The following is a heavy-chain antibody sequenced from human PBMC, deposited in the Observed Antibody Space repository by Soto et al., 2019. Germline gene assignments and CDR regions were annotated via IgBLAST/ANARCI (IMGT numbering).Heavy chain of an antibody. D-gene: IGHD5-12*01. CDR1: GYTFTSYG. Sequence: QVQLVQSGADVKKPGASVKVSCKASGYTFTSYGISWVRQAPGQGLEWMGWISAYNGNTNYAQKLQGRVTMTTDTSTSTAYRELRSLRSDDTAVYYCASSYSGYDWAPGGWFDPWGQGTLVTVSS. V-gene: IGHV1-18*04. CDR2: ISAYNGNT. J-gene: IGHJ5*02. CDR3: ASSYSGYDWAPGGWFDP.